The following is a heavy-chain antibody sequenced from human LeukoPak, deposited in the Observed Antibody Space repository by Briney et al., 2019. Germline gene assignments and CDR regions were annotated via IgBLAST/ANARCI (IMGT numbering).Heavy chain of an antibody. CDR1: GFTFSSYA. CDR2: ISGSGGST. CDR3: AKFSTDYYYYYMDV. V-gene: IGHV3-23*01. D-gene: IGHD3-3*02. J-gene: IGHJ6*03. Sequence: GGSLRLSCAASGFTFSSYAMSWVRKAPGKGLEWVSAISGSGGSTYYADSVKGRFTISRDNSKNTLYLQMNSLRAEDTAVYYCAKFSTDYYYYYMDVWGKGTTVTVSS.